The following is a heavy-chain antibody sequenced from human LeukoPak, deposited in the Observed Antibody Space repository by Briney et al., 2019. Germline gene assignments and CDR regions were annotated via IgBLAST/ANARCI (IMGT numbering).Heavy chain of an antibody. CDR3: ARASMEWFNDAFDI. V-gene: IGHV4-4*07. J-gene: IGHJ3*02. D-gene: IGHD3-3*01. CDR2: IYTSGST. CDR1: GGSISSYS. Sequence: SATLYLTCTVSGGSISSYSWSWVRQPAGQGLEWIGRIYTSGSTTYNPSLKSRVTMSVDAAKNQFSLKLSSVTAAGTAVYYCARASMEWFNDAFDIWGQGTMVTVSS.